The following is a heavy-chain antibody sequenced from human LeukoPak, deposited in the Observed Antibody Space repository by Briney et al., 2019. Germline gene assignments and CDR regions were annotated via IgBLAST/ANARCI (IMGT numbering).Heavy chain of an antibody. V-gene: IGHV3-48*04. D-gene: IGHD4-17*01. Sequence: GGSLRLSCAASGFNFNSYSLTWVRQAPGKGLEWLAYIPASGSTTFSADSVKGRFTISRDNAKNSLYLQMNSLRAEDTAVYYCARDNYGDYGGFDYWGQGTLVTVSS. J-gene: IGHJ4*02. CDR3: ARDNYGDYGGFDY. CDR1: GFNFNSYS. CDR2: IPASGSTT.